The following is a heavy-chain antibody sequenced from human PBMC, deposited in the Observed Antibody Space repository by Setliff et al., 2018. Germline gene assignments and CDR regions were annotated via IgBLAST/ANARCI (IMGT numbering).Heavy chain of an antibody. CDR3: AADTFDSNAQAFDY. V-gene: IGHV3-15*01. J-gene: IGHJ4*02. CDR2: VTAGGTT. D-gene: IGHD3-22*01. CDR1: GFTFSSSS. Sequence: PGGSLRLSCAASGFTFSSSSMTWVRQAPGKGLEWVGRVTAGGTTNYAAPVKGRFTISRDDSKDTLYLQLNSLNTEDTAVYYCAADTFDSNAQAFDYWGQGTLVTVSS.